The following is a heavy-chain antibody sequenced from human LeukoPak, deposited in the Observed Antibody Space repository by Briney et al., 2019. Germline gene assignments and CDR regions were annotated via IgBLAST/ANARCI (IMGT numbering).Heavy chain of an antibody. CDR1: GGSISSSSYY. CDR2: IYYSGST. D-gene: IGHD2-2*03. Sequence: SETLSLTCTVSGGSISSSSYYWGWIRQPPGKGLEWIGSIYYSGSTYYNPSLKSRVTISVDTSKNQFSLKLSSVTAADTAVYYCARQGMDIVVVPAAKGYFDYWGQGTLVTVSS. V-gene: IGHV4-39*01. J-gene: IGHJ4*02. CDR3: ARQGMDIVVVPAAKGYFDY.